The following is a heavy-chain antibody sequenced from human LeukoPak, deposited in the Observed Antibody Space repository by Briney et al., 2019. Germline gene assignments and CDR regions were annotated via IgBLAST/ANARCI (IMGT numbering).Heavy chain of an antibody. CDR3: ARDVHGDYGSGWFDP. CDR1: GGTFNNSA. D-gene: IGHD4-17*01. J-gene: IGHJ5*02. Sequence: SVKVSCKTSGGTFNNSAISWVRQAPGQGLEWLGGIITLFGTAGYAQKFQGRVRINKDESTRTVYLELTSLTSDNTAVYYCARDVHGDYGSGWFDPWGQGTLVSVSS. CDR2: IITLFGTA. V-gene: IGHV1-69*05.